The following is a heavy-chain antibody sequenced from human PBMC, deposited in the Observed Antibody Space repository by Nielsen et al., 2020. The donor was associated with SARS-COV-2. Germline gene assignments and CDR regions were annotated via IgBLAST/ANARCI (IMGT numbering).Heavy chain of an antibody. D-gene: IGHD2-2*01. CDR2: INHSGST. V-gene: IGHV4-34*01. J-gene: IGHJ4*02. CDR3: ARLDVVVPAASFAFDY. Sequence: WIRQPPGKGLEWIGEINHSGSTNYNPSLKSRVTISVDTSKNQFSLKLSSVTAADTAVYYCARLDVVVPAASFAFDYWGQGTLVTVSS.